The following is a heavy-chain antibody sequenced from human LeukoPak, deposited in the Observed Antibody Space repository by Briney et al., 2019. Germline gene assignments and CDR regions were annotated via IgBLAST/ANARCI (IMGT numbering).Heavy chain of an antibody. V-gene: IGHV4-59*12. Sequence: SETLSLTCTVSGGSISSYYWSWIRQPPGKGLEWIGYISYSGSTNYNPSLKSRVTISLDMSENQFSLKLTSVTAADTAVYYCARGQGTVTTHWGQGTLVTVSS. D-gene: IGHD4-17*01. CDR2: ISYSGST. CDR3: ARGQGTVTTH. CDR1: GGSISSYY. J-gene: IGHJ4*02.